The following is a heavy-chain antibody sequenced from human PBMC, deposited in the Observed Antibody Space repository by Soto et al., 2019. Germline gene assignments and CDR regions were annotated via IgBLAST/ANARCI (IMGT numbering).Heavy chain of an antibody. J-gene: IGHJ6*03. CDR3: AKDRGDIVVVPDPYYYYMDV. V-gene: IGHV3-23*01. CDR2: ISGSGGST. D-gene: IGHD2-2*01. Sequence: GGSLRLSCAASGFTFSSYAMSWVRQAPGKGLEWVSAISGSGGSTYYADSVKGRFTISRDNSKNTLYLQMNSLRAEDTAVYYCAKDRGDIVVVPDPYYYYMDVWGKGTTVTVSS. CDR1: GFTFSSYA.